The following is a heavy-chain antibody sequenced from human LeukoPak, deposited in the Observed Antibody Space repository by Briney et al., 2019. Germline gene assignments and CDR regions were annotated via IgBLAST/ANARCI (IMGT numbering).Heavy chain of an antibody. CDR1: GFTFSSYW. V-gene: IGHV3-7*01. D-gene: IGHD1-26*01. Sequence: GGSLRLSCAASGFTFSSYWMSWVRQAPGKGLEWVANIKQDGSEKYYVDSVKGRFTISRDNAKNSLYLQMNSLRAEDTAVYYCARDRGYYDYYYYYMDVWGKGTTVTVSS. CDR2: IKQDGSEK. CDR3: ARDRGYYDYYYYYMDV. J-gene: IGHJ6*03.